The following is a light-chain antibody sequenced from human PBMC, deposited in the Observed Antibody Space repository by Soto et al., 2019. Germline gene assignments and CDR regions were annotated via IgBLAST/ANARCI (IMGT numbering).Light chain of an antibody. V-gene: IGLV2-8*01. CDR3: CSYAGGATYV. CDR1: SSDVGAYSY. J-gene: IGLJ1*01. CDR2: EVS. Sequence: QSALTQPPSASGSPGQSVTISCTGTSSDVGAYSYVSWYQQHPGAAPQLMIYEVSERPSGVSNRFSGSKSGNAASLTISGLQAEDEADYYCCSYAGGATYVFGTGTKVTVL.